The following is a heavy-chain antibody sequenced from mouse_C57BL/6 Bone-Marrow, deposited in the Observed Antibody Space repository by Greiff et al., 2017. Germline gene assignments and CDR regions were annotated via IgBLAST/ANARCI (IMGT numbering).Heavy chain of an antibody. CDR3: AMCLYDGYCAWFAY. D-gene: IGHD2-3*01. CDR1: GYTFTSYW. J-gene: IGHJ3*01. CDR2: IHPSDSDT. V-gene: IGHV1-74*01. Sequence: VQLQQPGAELVKPGASVKVSCKASGYTFTSYWMHWVKQRPGQGLEWIGRIHPSDSDTNYNQKFKGKATLTVDKSSSTAYMQLSSLTSEDSAVYYCAMCLYDGYCAWFAYWGEGTLVTVSA.